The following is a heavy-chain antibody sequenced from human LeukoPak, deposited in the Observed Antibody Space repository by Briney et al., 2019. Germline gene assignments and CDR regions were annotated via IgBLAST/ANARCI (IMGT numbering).Heavy chain of an antibody. J-gene: IGHJ6*03. CDR2: IHYSGST. V-gene: IGHV4-59*01. CDR3: ARVEEGYGSGRRENYYYYYMDV. Sequence: SETLSLTCTVSGGSISNFYWSWIRQPPGKGLEWIGYIHYSGSTNYNPSLKSRVTISVDTSKNQFSLKLRSVTAVDTAVYYCARVEEGYGSGRRENYYYYYMDVWGKGTTVTISS. D-gene: IGHD3-10*01. CDR1: GGSISNFY.